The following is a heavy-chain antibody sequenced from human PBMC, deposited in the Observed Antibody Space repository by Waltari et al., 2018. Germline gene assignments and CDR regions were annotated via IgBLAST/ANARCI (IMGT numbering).Heavy chain of an antibody. D-gene: IGHD2-21*01. CDR1: GYSIRCGYF. CDR2: IYHSGTP. Sequence: QVQLQQSGPGLVRPSDALSLTCDVTGYSIRCGYFWGWVRQSPEKGLEWIGSIYHSGTPDYKPSLTSRVTISMETSKNKFSLKLFTVTADDTAVYYWARDGDNCGNSGWLDPWGQGTLVTVSS. CDR3: ARDGDNCGNSGWLDP. V-gene: IGHV4-38-2*02. J-gene: IGHJ5*02.